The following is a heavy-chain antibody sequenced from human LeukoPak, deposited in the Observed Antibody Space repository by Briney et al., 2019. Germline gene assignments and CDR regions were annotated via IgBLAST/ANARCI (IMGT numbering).Heavy chain of an antibody. J-gene: IGHJ4*02. Sequence: GASVKVSCKASGYTFTGYYMHWVRQAPGQGLEWMGWINPNSGGTNYAQKFQGRVTMTRDTSISTAYMELSRLRSDDTAVYYCARDATSMTYYYDSSGYAIDYWGQGTLVTVSS. D-gene: IGHD3-22*01. CDR1: GYTFTGYY. CDR3: ARDATSMTYYYDSSGYAIDY. V-gene: IGHV1-2*02. CDR2: INPNSGGT.